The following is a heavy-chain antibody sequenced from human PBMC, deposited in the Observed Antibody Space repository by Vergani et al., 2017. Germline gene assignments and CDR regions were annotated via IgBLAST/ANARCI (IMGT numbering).Heavy chain of an antibody. V-gene: IGHV1-46*01. CDR3: ARSHRYPGYYYGSGLLDY. CDR2: INPSGGST. Sequence: QVQLVQSGAEVKKPGASVKVSCKASGYTFTSYGISWVRQAPGQGLEWMGIINPSGGSTSYAQKFQGRVTMTRDTSTSTVYMELSSLRAEDTAVDYCARSHRYPGYYYGSGLLDYWGQGTLVTVSS. CDR1: GYTFTSYG. J-gene: IGHJ4*02. D-gene: IGHD3-10*01.